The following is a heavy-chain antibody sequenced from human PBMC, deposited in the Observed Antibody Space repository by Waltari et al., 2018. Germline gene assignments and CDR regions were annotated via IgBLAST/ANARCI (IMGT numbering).Heavy chain of an antibody. CDR1: GDTFTSYG. Sequence: QVQLVQSGAEVKKPGSSVKVSCKASGDTFTSYGINWVRQAPGQGLEWMGGSTPASTALSYAQSFQGRVTITADESTTTAYIEVSSLRSEDTAMYYCARDMRGAYLFPAPFDFWGQGTLVIVSS. CDR2: STPASTAL. J-gene: IGHJ4*02. D-gene: IGHD3-16*01. CDR3: ARDMRGAYLFPAPFDF. V-gene: IGHV1-69*01.